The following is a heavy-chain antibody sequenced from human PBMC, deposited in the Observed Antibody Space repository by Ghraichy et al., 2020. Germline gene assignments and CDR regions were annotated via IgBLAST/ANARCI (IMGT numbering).Heavy chain of an antibody. CDR3: ARDSGATTKPLPYWYFDL. CDR1: GFTFSSYS. V-gene: IGHV3-48*02. J-gene: IGHJ2*01. Sequence: GGSLRLSCAASGFTFSSYSMNWVRQAPGKGLEWVSYISSSSSTIYYADSVKGRFTISRDNAKNSLYLQMNSLRDEDTAVYYCARDSGATTKPLPYWYFDLWGRGTLVTVSS. D-gene: IGHD1-26*01. CDR2: ISSSSSTI.